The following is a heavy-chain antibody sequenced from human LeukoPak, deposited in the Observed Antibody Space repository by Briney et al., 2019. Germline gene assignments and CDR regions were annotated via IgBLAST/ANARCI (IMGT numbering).Heavy chain of an antibody. CDR1: EFTFRNYW. J-gene: IGHJ4*02. D-gene: IGHD6-19*01. CDR3: ATTVAGYPDDYLDY. V-gene: IGHV3-7*01. CDR2: TNQDGSKN. Sequence: PGGSLRLSCAASEFTFRNYWMSWVRQAPGKGLQRVAHTNQDGSKNYYVDSVKGRFTISRDNAKNSLYPQMDSLRVEDTAVYYCATTVAGYPDDYLDYWGQGTLVTVSS.